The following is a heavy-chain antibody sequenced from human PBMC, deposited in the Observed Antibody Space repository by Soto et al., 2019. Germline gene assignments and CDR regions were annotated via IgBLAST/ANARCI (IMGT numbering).Heavy chain of an antibody. CDR3: AGTYDFWSGYYLGSNWFDP. CDR1: GGSISSYY. D-gene: IGHD3-3*01. J-gene: IGHJ5*02. V-gene: IGHV4-59*08. Sequence: ETLSLTCTVSGGSISSYYWSWIRQPPGKGLEWIGYIYYSGSTNYNPSLKSRVTISVDTSKNQFSLKLSSVTAADTAVYYCAGTYDFWSGYYLGSNWFDPWGQGTLVTVSS. CDR2: IYYSGST.